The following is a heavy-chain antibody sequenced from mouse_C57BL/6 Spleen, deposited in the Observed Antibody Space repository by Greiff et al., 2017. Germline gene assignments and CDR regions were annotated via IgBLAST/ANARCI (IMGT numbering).Heavy chain of an antibody. CDR3: ARDDYPSYYAMDY. D-gene: IGHD2-4*01. J-gene: IGHJ4*01. Sequence: EVHLVESGGGLVKPGGSLKLSCAASGFTFSSYAMSWVRQTPEKRLEWVATISDGGSYTYYPDNVKGRFTISRDNAKNNLYLQMSHLKSEDTAMYYCARDDYPSYYAMDYWGQGTSVTVSS. CDR1: GFTFSSYA. V-gene: IGHV5-4*01. CDR2: ISDGGSYT.